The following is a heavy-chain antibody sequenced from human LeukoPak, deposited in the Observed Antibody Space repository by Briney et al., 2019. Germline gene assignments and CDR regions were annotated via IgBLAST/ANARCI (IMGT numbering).Heavy chain of an antibody. J-gene: IGHJ6*02. Sequence: GGSLQISCKGSGSSFTSYWIAWVRQMPGKGLEWMGIIYPGDSDTRYSPSSQGQVTISADMSISTAYLQWSSLKASDTAIYYCARLPDSSGRGPYYYGMDVWGQGTTVTVSS. D-gene: IGHD6-19*01. CDR1: GSSFTSYW. CDR2: IYPGDSDT. CDR3: ARLPDSSGRGPYYYGMDV. V-gene: IGHV5-51*01.